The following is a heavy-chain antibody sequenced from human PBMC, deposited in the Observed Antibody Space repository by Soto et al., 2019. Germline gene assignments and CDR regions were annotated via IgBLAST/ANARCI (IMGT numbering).Heavy chain of an antibody. CDR3: ARVTGVGATEFDY. J-gene: IGHJ4*02. CDR2: INHSGST. V-gene: IGHV4-34*01. CDR1: GGSFSGYY. Sequence: PSETLSLTCAVYGGSFSGYYWSWIRQPPGKGLEWIGEINHSGSTNHNPSLKSRVTISVDTSKNQFSLKLSSVTAADTAVYYCARVTGVGATEFDYWGQGTLVTVSS. D-gene: IGHD1-26*01.